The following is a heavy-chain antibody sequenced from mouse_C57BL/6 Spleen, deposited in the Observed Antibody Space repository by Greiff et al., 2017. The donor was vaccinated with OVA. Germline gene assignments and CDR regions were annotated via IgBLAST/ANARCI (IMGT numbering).Heavy chain of an antibody. Sequence: QVTLKECGPGILQSSQTLSLTCSFSGFSLSTSGMGVSWIRQPSGKGLEWLAHIYWDDDKRYNPSLKSRLTISKDTSRNQVFLKITSVDTADTATYYCARNPYYGSSPWYFDVWGTGTTVTVSS. J-gene: IGHJ1*03. CDR1: GFSLSTSGMG. D-gene: IGHD1-1*01. CDR2: IYWDDDK. V-gene: IGHV8-12*01. CDR3: ARNPYYGSSPWYFDV.